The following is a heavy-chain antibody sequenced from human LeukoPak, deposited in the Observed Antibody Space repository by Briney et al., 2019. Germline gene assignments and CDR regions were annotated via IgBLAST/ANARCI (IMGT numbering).Heavy chain of an antibody. CDR1: GYTFSDYG. D-gene: IGHD6-25*01. CDR2: ISYSGVVK. J-gene: IGHJ4*02. CDR3: SKDEAVLTSGIAASSHEY. Sequence: GTSLRLSCTASGYTFSDYGMHWVRQAPGKGLEWLSVISYSGVVKFYADSVKGRFTISRDNSKNTVYLQMNNLADEDTAVYYCSKDEAVLTSGIAASSHEYWGQGTLVTVSS. V-gene: IGHV3-30*18.